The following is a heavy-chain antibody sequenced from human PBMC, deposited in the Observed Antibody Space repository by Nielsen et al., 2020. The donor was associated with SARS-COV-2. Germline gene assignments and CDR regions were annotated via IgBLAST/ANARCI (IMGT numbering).Heavy chain of an antibody. CDR2: IKQDGSEK. J-gene: IGHJ4*02. V-gene: IGHV3-7*01. CDR3: ARAGLFSSGSYFDY. CDR1: GFTFSSYW. D-gene: IGHD6-19*01. Sequence: GGSLRLSCAASGFTFSSYWMSWVRQAPGKGLEWVANIKQDGSEKYYVDSVKGRFTISRGNAKNSLYLQMNSLRAEDTAVYYCARAGLFSSGSYFDYWGQGTLVTVSS.